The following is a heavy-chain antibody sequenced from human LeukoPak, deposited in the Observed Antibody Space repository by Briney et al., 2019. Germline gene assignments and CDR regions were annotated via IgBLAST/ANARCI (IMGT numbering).Heavy chain of an antibody. J-gene: IGHJ4*02. CDR2: IYPGDSDT. Sequence: PGESLLISCQAAGYTFAKYWIGCVRQMPGKVLELMGIIYPGDSDTSYGPSFQVQVTISVDKSINTAYLQWIRLKASDTAMYYCARRFGERLYSNNDAFDSWGQGTLVTVSS. V-gene: IGHV5-51*01. D-gene: IGHD4-11*01. CDR3: ARRFGERLYSNNDAFDS. CDR1: GYTFAKYW.